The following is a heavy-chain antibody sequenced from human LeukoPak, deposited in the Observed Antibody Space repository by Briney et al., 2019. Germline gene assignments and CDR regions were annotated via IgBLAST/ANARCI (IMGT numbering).Heavy chain of an antibody. J-gene: IGHJ4*02. D-gene: IGHD1-26*01. CDR1: GFTVSSNY. CDR3: ARGPGGSYSAGY. Sequence: GGSLRLSCAASGFTVSSNYMSWVCQAPGKGLEWVSVIYSGGSTYYADSVKGRFTISRDNSKNTLYLQMNSLRAEDTAVYYCARGPGGSYSAGYWGQGTLVTVSS. CDR2: IYSGGST. V-gene: IGHV3-66*01.